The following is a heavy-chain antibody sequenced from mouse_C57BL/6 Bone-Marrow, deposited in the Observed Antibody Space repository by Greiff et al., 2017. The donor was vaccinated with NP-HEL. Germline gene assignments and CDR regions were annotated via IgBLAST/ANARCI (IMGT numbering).Heavy chain of an antibody. CDR2: INPGSGGT. CDR3: ERSDYDSDHPFAY. V-gene: IGHV1-54*01. Sequence: QVQLQQSGAELVRPGTSVKVSCKASGYAFTNYLIEWVKQRPGQGLEWIGVINPGSGGTNYNEKFKGKATLTADKSSSTAYMQLSRLTSEDSAVYVCERSDYDSDHPFAYWGQGTLVTVSA. D-gene: IGHD1-1*01. J-gene: IGHJ3*01. CDR1: GYAFTNYL.